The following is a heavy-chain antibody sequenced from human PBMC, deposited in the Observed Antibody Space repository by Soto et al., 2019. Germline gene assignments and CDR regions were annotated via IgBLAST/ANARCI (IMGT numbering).Heavy chain of an antibody. Sequence: GGSLRLSCTASGFTFSQYAIHWVRQAPGKGLEWLAAISHDGNNKYYADSVTGRFTISRDNSRNTLYLQMNNLRVEDAAVYYCARTRLTLDFLRGSRPPNSSDFWGQAPLGTGSS. CDR1: GFTFSQYA. V-gene: IGHV3-30-3*01. CDR2: ISHDGNNK. J-gene: IGHJ4*02. CDR3: ARTRLTLDFLRGSRPPNSSDF. D-gene: IGHD3-3*01.